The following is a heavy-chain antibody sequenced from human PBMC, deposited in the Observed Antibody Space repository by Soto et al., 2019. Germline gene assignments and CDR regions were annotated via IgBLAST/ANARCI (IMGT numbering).Heavy chain of an antibody. CDR2: INQDGGVT. V-gene: IGHV3-7*03. CDR1: GFTFISSF. D-gene: IGHD6-19*01. CDR3: ARYYRGSGRDFFDY. Sequence: GGSLRLSCVASGFTFISSFMGWIRQAPGKGLEWVANINQDGGVTYYVDSVEGRFTISRENTKDSLYLQMNSLRGEDTAIYYCARYYRGSGRDFFDYWGKGNTVTVSA. J-gene: IGHJ4*02.